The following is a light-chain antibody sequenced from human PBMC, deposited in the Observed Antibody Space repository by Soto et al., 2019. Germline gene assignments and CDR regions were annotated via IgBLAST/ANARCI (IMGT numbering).Light chain of an antibody. CDR2: GAS. V-gene: IGKV3D-15*02. Sequence: EIVMTQSPATLSVSPGERATLSCRAGQSVSNNLAWYQQKPGQAPRLLIYGASTRATGIPARFSGSGSGTEFTLTISRLEPEDFAVYYCQQYGTSPLTFGGGTKVDIK. J-gene: IGKJ4*01. CDR1: QSVSNN. CDR3: QQYGTSPLT.